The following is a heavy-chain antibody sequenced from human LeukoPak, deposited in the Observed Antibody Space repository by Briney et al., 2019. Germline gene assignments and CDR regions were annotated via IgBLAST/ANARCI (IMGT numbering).Heavy chain of an antibody. CDR3: ARQRGSGCLDY. CDR1: GFTFGDYA. CDR2: IKQDGSET. J-gene: IGHJ4*02. V-gene: IGHV3-7*01. D-gene: IGHD6-19*01. Sequence: PGGSLRLSCTASGFTFGDYAMSWFRQAPGKGLEWVANIKQDGSETYYVDSVKGRFTISRDNAKNSLSLQMNSLRAEDTAVYYCARQRGSGCLDYWGQGTLVTVSS.